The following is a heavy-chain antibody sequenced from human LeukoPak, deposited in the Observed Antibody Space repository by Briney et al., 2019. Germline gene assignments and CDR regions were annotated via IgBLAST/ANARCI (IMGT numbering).Heavy chain of an antibody. CDR3: AKDFGRYCGGGWCFPPDAFDI. CDR1: AFTFSTYA. V-gene: IGHV3-23*01. J-gene: IGHJ3*02. CDR2: ISGRGGST. D-gene: IGHD2-15*01. Sequence: PGGSLRLSCAASAFTFSTYAMSWVRQALGKGLEWVSAISGRGGSTYYADSVKGRFTISRDNSKNTLYLQMNSLRAEDTAVYYCAKDFGRYCGGGWCFPPDAFDIWGQGTMVTVSS.